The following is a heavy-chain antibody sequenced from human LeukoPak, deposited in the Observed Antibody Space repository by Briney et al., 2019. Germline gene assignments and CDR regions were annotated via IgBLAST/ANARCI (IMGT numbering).Heavy chain of an antibody. V-gene: IGHV1-2*02. Sequence: ASVKVSCRASGYTFTDYYVHWVRQAPGQGLEWMGWINPSSGGTNSAQQFQGRVTMARDTSTSTAYMELSRLTSDDTALYYCARAAPRDYAGGSWFFDWFDPWGQGTLVTVSS. CDR3: ARAAPRDYAGGSWFFDWFDP. CDR2: INPSSGGT. D-gene: IGHD2-15*01. J-gene: IGHJ5*02. CDR1: GYTFTDYY.